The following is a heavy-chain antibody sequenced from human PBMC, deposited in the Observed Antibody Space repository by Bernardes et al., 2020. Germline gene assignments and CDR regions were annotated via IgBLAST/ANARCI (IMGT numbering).Heavy chain of an antibody. D-gene: IGHD2-2*01. V-gene: IGHV3-33*01. CDR3: ARGRYCSSTSCYLHYYYGMDV. CDR1: GFTFSSYG. CDR2: IWYDGSNK. Sequence: GGSLRLSCAASGFTFSSYGMHWVRQAPGKGLEWVAVIWYDGSNKYYADSVKSRFTISRDNSKNTLYLQMNSLRAEDTAVYYCARGRYCSSTSCYLHYYYGMDVWGQGTTVTVSS. J-gene: IGHJ6*02.